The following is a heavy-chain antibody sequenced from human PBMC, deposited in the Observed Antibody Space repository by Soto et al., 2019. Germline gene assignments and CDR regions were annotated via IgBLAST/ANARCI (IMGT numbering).Heavy chain of an antibody. V-gene: IGHV3-23*01. Sequence: GALRISCATSGFTFRSYEMNWVRQAPGEGLEWVSAISGSGGSTYYADSVKGRFTISRDNSKNTLYLQMNSLRAEDTAVYYCAKDANGGFDYWGQGTLVTVSS. CDR3: AKDANGGFDY. CDR1: GFTFRSYE. CDR2: ISGSGGST. J-gene: IGHJ4*02.